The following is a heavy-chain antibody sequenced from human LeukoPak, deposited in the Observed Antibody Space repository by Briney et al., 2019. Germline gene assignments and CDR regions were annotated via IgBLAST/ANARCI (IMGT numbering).Heavy chain of an antibody. CDR3: ARRGAVTNAFDI. CDR2: ITSSSTYT. CDR1: GFSFSSYN. D-gene: IGHD4-17*01. V-gene: IGHV3-21*01. J-gene: IGHJ3*02. Sequence: GGSLRLSCAASGFSFSSYNMNWVRQTPGKGLEWVSSITSSSTYTFYADSVKGRFTISRDNAKNTLYLQMNSLRAEDTAVYYCARRGAVTNAFDIWGQGTMVTVSS.